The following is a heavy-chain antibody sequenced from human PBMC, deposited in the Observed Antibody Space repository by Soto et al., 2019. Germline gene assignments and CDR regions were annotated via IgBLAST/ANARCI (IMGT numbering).Heavy chain of an antibody. J-gene: IGHJ5*02. CDR1: GFPFSSYP. CDR2: ISVNGNNI. D-gene: IGHD6-13*01. CDR3: ARSHSSSWHWFDP. V-gene: IGHV3-30-3*01. Sequence: GGSLRLSCAASGFPFSSYPMHWVRQAPGKGPEWVAVISVNGNNIHYGDSVKGRFTISRDNSKNTLYLQMSSLRVEDTAVYYCARSHSSSWHWFDPWGQGTLVTVSS.